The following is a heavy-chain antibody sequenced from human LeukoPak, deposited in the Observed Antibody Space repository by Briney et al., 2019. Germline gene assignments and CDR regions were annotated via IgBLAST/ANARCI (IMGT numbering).Heavy chain of an antibody. J-gene: IGHJ4*02. CDR2: ISYDGSNK. CDR3: AKDGGVRLDY. V-gene: IGHV3-30*04. D-gene: IGHD3-16*01. CDR1: GFTFSSYA. Sequence: PGRSLRLSCAASGFTFSSYAMHWVRQAPGKGLEWVAVISYDGSNKYYADSVKGRFTISRDNSKNTLYLQMNSLRAEDTAVYYCAKDGGVRLDYWGQGTLVTVSS.